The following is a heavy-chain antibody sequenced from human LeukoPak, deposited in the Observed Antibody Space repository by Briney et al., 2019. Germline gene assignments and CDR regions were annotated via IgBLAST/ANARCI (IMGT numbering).Heavy chain of an antibody. CDR3: ARDSYLGELSSTDY. J-gene: IGHJ4*02. Sequence: RPGGSLRLSCAASGFTFSSYEMNWVRQAPGKGLEWVSYISSSGSTIYYADSVKGRFTISRDNAKNSLYLQMNSLRAEDTAVYYCARDSYLGELSSTDYWGQGTLVTVSS. CDR2: ISSSGSTI. D-gene: IGHD3-16*02. CDR1: GFTFSSYE. V-gene: IGHV3-48*03.